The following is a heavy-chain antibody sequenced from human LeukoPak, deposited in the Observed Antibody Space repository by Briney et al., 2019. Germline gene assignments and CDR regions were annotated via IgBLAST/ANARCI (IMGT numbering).Heavy chain of an antibody. D-gene: IGHD5-24*01. CDR1: LGSISSGVYY. Sequence: TLSLTCTVSLGSISSGVYYWSWIPPHPGKGLEWIGYIYYSGSTYYNPSLMSLVTISVDTSKNQFFLKLSSVTAADTAVYYCARGGWLRPPAYWGQGTLVTVSS. CDR3: ARGGWLRPPAY. V-gene: IGHV4-31*01. J-gene: IGHJ4*02. CDR2: IYYSGST.